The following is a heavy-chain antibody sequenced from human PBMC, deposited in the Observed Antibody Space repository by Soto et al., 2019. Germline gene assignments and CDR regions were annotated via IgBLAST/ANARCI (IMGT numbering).Heavy chain of an antibody. J-gene: IGHJ5*02. Sequence: TSETLSLTCAVYGGSFSGYYWSWIRQPPGKGLEWIGEINHSGSTNYNPSLKSRVTISVDTSKNQFSLKLSSVTAADTAVYYCARGREKRSSGRKPNNWFDPWGQGTLVTVSS. CDR2: INHSGST. CDR3: ARGREKRSSGRKPNNWFDP. V-gene: IGHV4-34*01. CDR1: GGSFSGYY. D-gene: IGHD3-10*01.